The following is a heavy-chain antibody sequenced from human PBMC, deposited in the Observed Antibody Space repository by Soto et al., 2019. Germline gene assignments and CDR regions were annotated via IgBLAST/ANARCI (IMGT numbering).Heavy chain of an antibody. V-gene: IGHV4-39*01. CDR1: GGSISSSSYY. CDR3: AISHDYGDSFDY. J-gene: IGHJ4*02. CDR2: IYYSGST. D-gene: IGHD4-17*01. Sequence: SETLSLTCTVSGGSISSSSYYWGWIRQPPGKGLEWIGSIYYSGSTYYNPSLKGGVTISVDTSKTQFSLKLSPVTAADTAVYYWAISHDYGDSFDYWGQGTLVTVSS.